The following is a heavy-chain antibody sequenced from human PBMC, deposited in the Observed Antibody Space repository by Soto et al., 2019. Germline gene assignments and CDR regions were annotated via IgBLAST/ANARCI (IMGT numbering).Heavy chain of an antibody. CDR3: ARVVGALGHWFDP. CDR2: ISPYNGNT. V-gene: IGHV1-18*01. CDR1: GYTFTSYT. Sequence: QVQLVQSGAEVKEPGASVKVSCKASGYTFTSYTISWVRQAPGQVLEWMGRISPYNGNTNYSQKLQGRVTMTTDTSTSIAYMELRSLRSDDTAVYYCARVVGALGHWFDPWGQGTLVTVSS. J-gene: IGHJ5*02. D-gene: IGHD1-26*01.